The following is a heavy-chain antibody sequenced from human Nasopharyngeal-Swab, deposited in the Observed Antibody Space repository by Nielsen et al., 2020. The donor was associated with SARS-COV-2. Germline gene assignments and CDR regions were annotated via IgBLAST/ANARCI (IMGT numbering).Heavy chain of an antibody. J-gene: IGHJ4*02. CDR3: ARAIYCSSTSCFGFDY. D-gene: IGHD2-2*01. V-gene: IGHV3-33*08. CDR1: GFTFSSYA. CDR2: IWYDGSNK. Sequence: GGSLRLSCSASGFTFSSYAMHWVRQAPGKGLEWVAVIWYDGSNKYYADSVKGRFTISRDNSKNTLYLQMNSLRAEDTAVYYCARAIYCSSTSCFGFDYWGQGTLVTVSS.